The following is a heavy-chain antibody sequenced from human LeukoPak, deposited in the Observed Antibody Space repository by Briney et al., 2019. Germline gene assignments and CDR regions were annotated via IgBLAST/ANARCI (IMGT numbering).Heavy chain of an antibody. CDR1: GFTFSSYW. D-gene: IGHD3-10*01. CDR3: AREVRYYGSGTGGDY. V-gene: IGHV3-7*01. Sequence: GGSLRLSCAASGFTFSSYWMSWVRQAPGKGLEWVANIKQDGSEKYYVDSVMGRFTISRDNAKNSLYLQMNSLRAEDTAVYYCAREVRYYGSGTGGDYWGQGTLVTVSS. J-gene: IGHJ4*02. CDR2: IKQDGSEK.